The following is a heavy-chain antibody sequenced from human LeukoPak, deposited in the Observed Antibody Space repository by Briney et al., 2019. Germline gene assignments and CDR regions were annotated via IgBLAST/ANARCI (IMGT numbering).Heavy chain of an antibody. D-gene: IGHD6-19*01. CDR3: AVLSTGWRFQH. V-gene: IGHV3-53*01. CDR1: GFTVSNNY. J-gene: IGHJ1*01. CDR2: IYSGGET. Sequence: GGSLRLSCAVCGFTVSNNYMSWVRQAPGKGLECVSVIYSGGETYYADSVKGQFTISRDKSKNTLYLQMNSLRAEDTAVYYCAVLSTGWRFQHWGQGTLVTVSS.